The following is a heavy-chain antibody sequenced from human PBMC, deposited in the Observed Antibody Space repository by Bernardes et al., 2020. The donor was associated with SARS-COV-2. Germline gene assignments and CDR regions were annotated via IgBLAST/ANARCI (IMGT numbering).Heavy chain of an antibody. CDR2: ICYDGSNK. D-gene: IGHD3-10*02. J-gene: IGHJ4*02. CDR3: ARDPFLTVFVNFDY. V-gene: IGHV3-33*01. CDR1: GCTFRSYG. Sequence: GGPLRFSGAAPGCTFRSYGMHWVRQSSGKAREWVAVICYDGSNKHYADPEKGLFTVSRDNSKNTLYLQMNSLRAEDTAVYYCARDPFLTVFVNFDYWGQGPLVTVSS.